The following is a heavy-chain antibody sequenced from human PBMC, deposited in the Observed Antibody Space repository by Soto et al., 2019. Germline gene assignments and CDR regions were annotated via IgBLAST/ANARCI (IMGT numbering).Heavy chain of an antibody. Sequence: GGSLRLSCAASGFSFSSYWMHWVRQAPGKGLVWVSHINSDGSSTTYADSVKGRITISRDNAKNTLYLQMNSLRAEDTAVYYCARGGSYGSGSYYKPQLIYYMDVWGKGTTVTVSS. CDR2: INSDGSST. J-gene: IGHJ6*03. CDR3: ARGGSYGSGSYYKPQLIYYMDV. CDR1: GFSFSSYW. D-gene: IGHD3-10*01. V-gene: IGHV3-74*01.